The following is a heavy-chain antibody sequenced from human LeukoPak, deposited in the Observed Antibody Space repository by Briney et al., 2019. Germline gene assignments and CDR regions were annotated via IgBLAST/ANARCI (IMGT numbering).Heavy chain of an antibody. J-gene: IGHJ4*02. Sequence: SVKVSCKASGGTFSSYAISWVRQAPGQGLEWMGGIIPIFGTANYAQKFQGRVTITADESTSTAYMELSSLRSEDTAVYYCARDNLAVLRSVGYFDYWGQGTLVTVSS. CDR1: GGTFSSYA. CDR2: IIPIFGTA. D-gene: IGHD3-3*01. V-gene: IGHV1-69*01. CDR3: ARDNLAVLRSVGYFDY.